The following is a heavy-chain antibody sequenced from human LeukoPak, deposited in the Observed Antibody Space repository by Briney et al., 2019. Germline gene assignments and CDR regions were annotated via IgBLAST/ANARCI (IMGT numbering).Heavy chain of an antibody. Sequence: PGGSLRLSCAASGFTFNSYGMYWVRQAPGSGLEWVALMSYDGSSKYYADSVKGRFTISRDNSKNTLYLQMNSLRAEDTAVYYCARVGVNYGDSYPFDYWGQGTLVTVSS. J-gene: IGHJ4*02. CDR1: GFTFNSYG. D-gene: IGHD4-17*01. V-gene: IGHV3-30*03. CDR3: ARVGVNYGDSYPFDY. CDR2: MSYDGSSK.